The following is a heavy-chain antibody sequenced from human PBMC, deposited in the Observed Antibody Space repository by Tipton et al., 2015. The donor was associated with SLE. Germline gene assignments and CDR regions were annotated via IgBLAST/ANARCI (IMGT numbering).Heavy chain of an antibody. CDR2: MYSGGRT. J-gene: IGHJ4*02. Sequence: SLRLSCAASEFTVSSNYMTWVRQAPGKGLEWVSVMYSGGRTYYADSVKGRFTISRDNSKNTLYLQMNSLRAEDTAVYYCASGRGYSYGNYFDYWGQGTLVTVSS. D-gene: IGHD5-18*01. CDR3: ASGRGYSYGNYFDY. CDR1: EFTVSSNY. V-gene: IGHV3-66*02.